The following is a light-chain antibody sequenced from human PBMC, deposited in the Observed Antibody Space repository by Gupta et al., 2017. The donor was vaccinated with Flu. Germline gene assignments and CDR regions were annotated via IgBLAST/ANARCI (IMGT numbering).Light chain of an antibody. CDR1: WSNIGSNY. CDR3: SGWDDSLRVHGV. V-gene: IGLV1-47*01. J-gene: IGLJ3*02. Sequence: QSVLTQPPSASGTPGQMVTISCSGGWSNIGSNYIHWYQQLPGTAPKLLIYRDDQRPSAVPARFSGSKSCTSASLAIRTLRSEDEGVEDWSGWDDSLRVHGVFGGGTKLTVL. CDR2: RDD.